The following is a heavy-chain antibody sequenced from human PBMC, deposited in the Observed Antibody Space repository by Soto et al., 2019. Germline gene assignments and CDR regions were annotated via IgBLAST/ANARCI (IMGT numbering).Heavy chain of an antibody. Sequence: QLQLQESGPGLVKPSQTLSLTCDISGDSVSSTSSIWNWIRQSPSRGLEWLGRTYYRSKWHTDYAVXVXGXXTINPDTPKNQFFLQLSSVTPDDTAVYFCARDLHGTYYYDSWGQGTLVTVSS. CDR1: GDSVSSTSSI. V-gene: IGHV6-1*01. J-gene: IGHJ4*02. CDR3: ARDLHGTYYYDS. CDR2: TYYRSKWHT. D-gene: IGHD1-1*01.